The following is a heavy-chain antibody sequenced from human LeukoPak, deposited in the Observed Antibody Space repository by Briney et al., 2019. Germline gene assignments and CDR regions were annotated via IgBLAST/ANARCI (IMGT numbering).Heavy chain of an antibody. CDR2: INHSGST. D-gene: IGHD2-15*01. V-gene: IGHV4-34*01. Sequence: NPSETLSLTCAVYGGSFSGYYWSWIRQPPGKGLEWIGEINHSGSTNYNPSHKSRVTISVDTSKNQFSLKLSSVTAADTAVYYCARAPPYCRGGSCYSRYWFDPWGQGTQVTVSS. J-gene: IGHJ5*02. CDR3: ARAPPYCRGGSCYSRYWFDP. CDR1: GGSFSGYY.